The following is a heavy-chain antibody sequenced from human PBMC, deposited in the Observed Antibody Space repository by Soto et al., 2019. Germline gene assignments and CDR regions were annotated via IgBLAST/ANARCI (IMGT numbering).Heavy chain of an antibody. CDR2: LYYSGRT. Sequence: SETLSLTCTASWGSFSTAYWNWIRQPQGHGLEWIEYLYYSGRTSKDRSLQRSVTISIGTSKNQFPLKLSSETAADRAVYYCAMGGSIADRDPSAMDVWGHGSTLTV. V-gene: IGHV4-59*08. CDR3: AMGGSIADRDPSAMDV. D-gene: IGHD6-6*01. J-gene: IGHJ6*02. CDR1: WGSFSTAY.